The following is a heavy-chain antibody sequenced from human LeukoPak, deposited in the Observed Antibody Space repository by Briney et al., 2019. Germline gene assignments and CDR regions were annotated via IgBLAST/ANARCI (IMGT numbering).Heavy chain of an antibody. V-gene: IGHV3-23*01. CDR1: GFTFTSYA. Sequence: PGGSLRLSCAASGFTFTSYAMTWVRQAPGKGLEWVSAIGGSGANTYYADTVKGRFTISRDNSKNTLYVQMKSLRVEDTAVYYCARGLVDVHDSSGYYSNWFDPWGQGTLVTVSS. CDR3: ARGLVDVHDSSGYYSNWFDP. J-gene: IGHJ5*02. D-gene: IGHD3-22*01. CDR2: IGGSGANT.